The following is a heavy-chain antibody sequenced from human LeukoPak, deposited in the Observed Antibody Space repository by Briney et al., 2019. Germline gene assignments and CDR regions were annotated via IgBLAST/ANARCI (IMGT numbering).Heavy chain of an antibody. D-gene: IGHD6-19*01. J-gene: IGHJ4*02. CDR2: ISASNGNT. CDR3: ARAGGTIAVAGNFDY. CDR1: GYTFTSYG. V-gene: IGHV1-18*01. Sequence: ASVKVSCKASGYTFTSYGISWVRQAPGQGLEWMGWISASNGNTNYAQKLQGRVTMTTDTSTSTAYMELRSLRSDDTAVYYCARAGGTIAVAGNFDYWGQGTLVTVSS.